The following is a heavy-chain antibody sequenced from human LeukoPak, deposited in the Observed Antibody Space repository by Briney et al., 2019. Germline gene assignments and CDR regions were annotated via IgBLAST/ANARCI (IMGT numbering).Heavy chain of an antibody. CDR3: ARGGPDDYGGNSEDAFDI. J-gene: IGHJ3*02. D-gene: IGHD4-23*01. CDR1: GYTFTSYG. CDR2: ISAYNGNT. Sequence: ASVKVSCKASGYTFTSYGISWVRQALGQGLEWMGWISAYNGNTNYAQKLQGRVTMTTDTSTSTAYMELRSLRSDDTAAYYCARGGPDDYGGNSEDAFDIWGQGTMVTVSS. V-gene: IGHV1-18*01.